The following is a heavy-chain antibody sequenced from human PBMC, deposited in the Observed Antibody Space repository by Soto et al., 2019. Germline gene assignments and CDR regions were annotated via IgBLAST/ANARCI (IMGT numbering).Heavy chain of an antibody. CDR3: ATLNRGSSSWTNWFEP. V-gene: IGHV4-34*01. Sequence: SETLSLTCAVYGGSFSGYYWSWIRQPPGKGLEWIGEINHSGSTNYNPSLKSRVTISVDTSKNQFSLKLSSVTAADTAVYYCATLNRGSSSWTNWFEPWGQGTLVTVS. J-gene: IGHJ5*02. CDR2: INHSGST. D-gene: IGHD6-13*01. CDR1: GGSFSGYY.